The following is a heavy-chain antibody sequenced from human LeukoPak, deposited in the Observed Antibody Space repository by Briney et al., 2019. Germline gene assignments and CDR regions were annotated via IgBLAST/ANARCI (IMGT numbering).Heavy chain of an antibody. CDR3: ARHPTRPGDFDY. Sequence: SETLSLTCTVSGGSISSYYWSWIRQPPGKGLEWIGYIYYSGSTNYNPSLKSRVTLSVDTSRNQFSLNLSSVTAADTAVYYCARHPTRPGDFDYWGQGTLVTVSS. J-gene: IGHJ4*02. CDR1: GGSISSYY. CDR2: IYYSGST. V-gene: IGHV4-59*08.